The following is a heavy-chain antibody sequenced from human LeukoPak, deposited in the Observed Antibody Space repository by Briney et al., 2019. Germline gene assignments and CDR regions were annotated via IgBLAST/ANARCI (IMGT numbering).Heavy chain of an antibody. J-gene: IGHJ6*03. CDR3: ARQVSDYFYYYIDV. CDR2: IYYSGTT. CDR1: GGSISSSSYY. V-gene: IGHV4-39*01. Sequence: SETLSLTCSVSGGSISSSSYYWNWIRQPPGKGLEWVGSIYYSGTTYYNSSLKSRVTISEDTPKNRFSLMLTSVTAADTAVYYCARQVSDYFYYYIDVWGEGTTVIVSS.